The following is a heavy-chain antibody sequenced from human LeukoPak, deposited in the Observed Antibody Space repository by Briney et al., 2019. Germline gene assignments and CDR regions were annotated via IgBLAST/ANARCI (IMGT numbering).Heavy chain of an antibody. CDR3: ARLTAYFDL. V-gene: IGHV4-59*08. CDR2: IYYSGST. CDR1: GGSISSSY. Sequence: SETLSLTCTVSGGSISSSYWSWIRQPPGKGLGWIGYIYYSGSTNYNPSLKSRVTMSVDTSRNQFSLKVTSVTAADTAVYYCARLTAYFDLWGRGTLVTVSS. J-gene: IGHJ2*01.